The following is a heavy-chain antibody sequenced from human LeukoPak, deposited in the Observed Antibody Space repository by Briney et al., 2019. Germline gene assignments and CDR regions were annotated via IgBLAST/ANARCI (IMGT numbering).Heavy chain of an antibody. D-gene: IGHD3-22*01. V-gene: IGHV1-24*01. J-gene: IGHJ4*02. CDR2: FDPEDGET. Sequence: ASVKVSCKVSGYTLTELSMHWVRQAPGKGLEWMGGFDPEDGETIYAQELQGRVTMTRDTSTDTAYMELSSLRSEDTAVYYCATWYYYDSSDYYLADYWGQGTLVTVSS. CDR3: ATWYYYDSSDYYLADY. CDR1: GYTLTELS.